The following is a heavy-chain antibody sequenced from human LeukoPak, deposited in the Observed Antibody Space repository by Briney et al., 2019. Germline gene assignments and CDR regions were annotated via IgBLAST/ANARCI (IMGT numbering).Heavy chain of an antibody. J-gene: IGHJ5*02. V-gene: IGHV4-59*01. CDR1: GGSLSNYY. Sequence: SETLSLTCTVSGGSLSNYYWSWIRQYPGQGLEWIGYIYYSGSTTYNPSPKSLVTISVDTSKNQVSLKLTSVTAADTAVYYCARAGGSRFDPWGQGILVTVSS. D-gene: IGHD2-15*01. CDR3: ARAGGSRFDP. CDR2: IYYSGST.